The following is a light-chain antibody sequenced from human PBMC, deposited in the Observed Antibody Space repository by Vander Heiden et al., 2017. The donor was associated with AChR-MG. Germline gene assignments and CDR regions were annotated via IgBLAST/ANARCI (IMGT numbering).Light chain of an antibody. V-gene: IGKV1-NL1*01. CDR3: QQYYVTQPT. Sequence: DIHMTQSPPSLSASAGDRVTFTCRASQDIRNSLAWYQQKAEKATALLLDATTRLQSGVPTRCSSGGSRTDFTLTISGLQPEDVATYLCQQYYVTQPTFGQGTKLEIK. J-gene: IGKJ1*01. CDR2: ATT. CDR1: QDIRNS.